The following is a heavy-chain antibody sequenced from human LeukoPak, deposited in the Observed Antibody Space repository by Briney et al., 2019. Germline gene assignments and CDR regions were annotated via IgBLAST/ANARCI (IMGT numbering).Heavy chain of an antibody. V-gene: IGHV1-69*06. CDR3: ARAGTTDSGDAFDI. J-gene: IGHJ3*02. D-gene: IGHD1/OR15-1a*01. CDR1: GGTFPSYA. CDR2: IIPIFGTT. Sequence: SVKVSCKASGGTFPSYALSWVRQTPGQGLEWMGGIIPIFGTTTYAQKFLGRVTITADKSTSTAYMEVSSPRSEDTAVYFCARAGTTDSGDAFDIWGQGTAVTVSS.